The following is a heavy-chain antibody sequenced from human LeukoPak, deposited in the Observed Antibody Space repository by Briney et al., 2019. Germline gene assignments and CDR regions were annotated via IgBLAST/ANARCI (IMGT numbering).Heavy chain of an antibody. CDR1: GFTFRSYA. CDR3: AKDPGYGVLYYFDY. Sequence: GGSLRLSCAASGFTFRSYAMGWVRQAPGKGLEWVSAITGSGGATYYADSVKGRFTISRDNSKNTLYLQMNSLRAEDTAVYYCAKDPGYGVLYYFDYWGQGTLVTVSS. V-gene: IGHV3-23*01. J-gene: IGHJ4*02. CDR2: ITGSGGAT. D-gene: IGHD4-17*01.